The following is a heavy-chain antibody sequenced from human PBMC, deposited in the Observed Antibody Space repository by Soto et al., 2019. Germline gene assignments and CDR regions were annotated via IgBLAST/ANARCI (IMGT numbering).Heavy chain of an antibody. J-gene: IGHJ5*02. D-gene: IGHD2-2*01. CDR2: INAGNGNT. CDR3: ARGSTTCLGCWFDP. CDR1: GYTFTSYA. V-gene: IGHV1-3*01. Sequence: QVQLVQSGAEVKKPGASVRVSCKASGYTFTSYAIHWVRQAPGQRLEWMGWINAGNGNTEYSQRFQGRVTITRDTSASTVYIDLTSLKSEDTAVYYCARGSTTCLGCWFDPWGQGTLVTVSS.